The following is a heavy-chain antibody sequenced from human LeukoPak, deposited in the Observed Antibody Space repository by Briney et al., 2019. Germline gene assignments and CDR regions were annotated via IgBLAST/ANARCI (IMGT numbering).Heavy chain of an antibody. CDR3: ARGGQLNWFDP. V-gene: IGHV4-61*01. CDR1: GGSINSSSYY. Sequence: SETLSLTCTVSGGSINSSSYYWSWIRQPPGKGLEWIGYISYSGSTSSNPSLRSRVTISVDASKNQFSLRLSSVTAADTAMYYCARGGQLNWFDPWGQGTLVTVSS. CDR2: ISYSGST. J-gene: IGHJ5*02. D-gene: IGHD5-18*01.